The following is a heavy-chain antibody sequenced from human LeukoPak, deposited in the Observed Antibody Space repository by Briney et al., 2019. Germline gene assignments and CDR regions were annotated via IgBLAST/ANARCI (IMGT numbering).Heavy chain of an antibody. D-gene: IGHD3-22*01. CDR2: ISYDGSNK. V-gene: IGHV3-30*18. CDR1: GFTFSSYG. Sequence: GGSLRLSCTASGFTFSSYGMHWVLQAPGKGLEWVAVISYDGSNKYYADSVKGRFTMSRDNSKNTPYLQMNSLRAEDTAVYYCAKDNVTMIDYWGQGTLFTVSS. CDR3: AKDNVTMIDY. J-gene: IGHJ4*02.